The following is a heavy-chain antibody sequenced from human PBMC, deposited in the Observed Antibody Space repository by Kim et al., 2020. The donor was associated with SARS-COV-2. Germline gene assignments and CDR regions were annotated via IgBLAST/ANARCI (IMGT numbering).Heavy chain of an antibody. V-gene: IGHV1-69*04. CDR3: ARDSGGYCSGGSCYMVD. CDR1: GGTFSSYA. Sequence: SVKVSCKASGGTFSSYAISWVRQAPGQGLEWMGRIIPILGIANYAQKFQGRVTITADKSTSTAYMELSSLRSEDTAVYYCARDSGGYCSGGSCYMVDWGQGPLVPVSS. J-gene: IGHJ4*02. D-gene: IGHD2-15*01. CDR2: IIPILGIA.